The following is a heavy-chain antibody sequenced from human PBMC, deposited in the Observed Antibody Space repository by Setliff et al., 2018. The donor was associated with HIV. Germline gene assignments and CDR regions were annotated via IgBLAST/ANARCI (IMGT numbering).Heavy chain of an antibody. J-gene: IGHJ6*03. D-gene: IGHD4-17*01. Sequence: ASVKVSCKASGYTFTAYYMHWVRQAPGQGLEWMGWINPNSGGTNYAQKLQGRVTMTSDTSISTAYMELFRLRSDDTAVYYCARWPTTASQYYYNYMDVWGKGTTVTVSS. V-gene: IGHV1-2*02. CDR3: ARWPTTASQYYYNYMDV. CDR1: GYTFTAYY. CDR2: INPNSGGT.